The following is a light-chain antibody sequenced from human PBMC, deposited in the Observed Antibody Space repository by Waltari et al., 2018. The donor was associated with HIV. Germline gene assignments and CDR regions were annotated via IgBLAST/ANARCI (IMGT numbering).Light chain of an antibody. CDR1: QGVSRY. V-gene: IGKV1-9*01. J-gene: IGKJ4*01. CDR2: TAS. Sequence: DIQLTQSPSFLSASVGDRVTITCRASQGVSRYLAWYQQKAGKAPKVLIYTASTLQSGVPSRFSGSGSGTEFTLTISSLQPEDFATYYCQQFNGYPLTFGGGTKVEIK. CDR3: QQFNGYPLT.